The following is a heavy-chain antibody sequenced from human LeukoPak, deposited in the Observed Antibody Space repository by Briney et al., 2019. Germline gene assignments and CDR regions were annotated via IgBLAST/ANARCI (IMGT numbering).Heavy chain of an antibody. V-gene: IGHV3-30-3*01. D-gene: IGHD6-19*01. CDR1: GFTFSSYA. CDR2: ISYDGSNK. J-gene: IGHJ4*02. Sequence: GRSLRLSCAASGFTFSSYAMHWVRQAPGKGLEWVAVISYDGSNKYYADSVKGRFTISRDNSKNTLYLQMNSLRAEDTAVYYCARDHVSSLGIAVAGTFDYWGQGTLVTVSS. CDR3: ARDHVSSLGIAVAGTFDY.